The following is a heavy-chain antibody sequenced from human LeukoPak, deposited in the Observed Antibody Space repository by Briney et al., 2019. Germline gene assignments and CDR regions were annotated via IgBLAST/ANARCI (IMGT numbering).Heavy chain of an antibody. CDR2: ITHSGST. CDR1: GGSFSGKY. J-gene: IGHJ4*02. CDR3: ARDLMT. Sequence: PSETLSLTCAVYGGSFSGKYWTWIRQLPGKGLEWIGEITHSGSTYYNPSLKSRVTISVDTSKNQFSLKLNSVTAADTAVYYCARDLMTWGQGTLVTVSS. V-gene: IGHV4-34*01.